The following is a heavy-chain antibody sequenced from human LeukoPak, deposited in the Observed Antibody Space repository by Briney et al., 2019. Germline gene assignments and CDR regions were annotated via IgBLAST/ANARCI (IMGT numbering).Heavy chain of an antibody. CDR2: INHSGST. Sequence: PSETLSLTCAVHGGSFSGYYWSWIRQPPGKGLEWIGEINHSGSTNYNPSLKSRVTTSVDTSKNQFSLKLSSVTAADTAVYYCARGSTTKTYYYDSSGYYASRGNDYWGQGTLVTVSS. V-gene: IGHV4-34*01. CDR1: GGSFSGYY. CDR3: ARGSTTKTYYYDSSGYYASRGNDY. J-gene: IGHJ4*02. D-gene: IGHD3-22*01.